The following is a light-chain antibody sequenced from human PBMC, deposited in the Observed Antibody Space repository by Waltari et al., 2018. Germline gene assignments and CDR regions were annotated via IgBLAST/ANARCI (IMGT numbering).Light chain of an antibody. CDR1: QSISNW. V-gene: IGKV1-5*01. J-gene: IGKJ2*01. CDR3: QQYYRIPYT. Sequence: DVHMTQSPSTLSASVGDRVTVTCRASQSISNWLAWYQQKPGKAPKLLIYAASTLQSGVPSRLSGSGSGTEFTLTISSLQAEDVAFYYCQQYYRIPYTFGQETELEIK. CDR2: AAS.